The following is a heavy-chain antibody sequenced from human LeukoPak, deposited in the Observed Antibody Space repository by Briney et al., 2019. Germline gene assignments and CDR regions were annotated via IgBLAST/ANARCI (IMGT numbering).Heavy chain of an antibody. CDR2: ISGGGGTT. D-gene: IGHD3-10*01. V-gene: IGHV3-23*01. CDR3: AKVAKYYYGSETYYFFEH. J-gene: IGHJ4*02. CDR1: GFTFVNYA. Sequence: PGGSLRLSCTASGFTFVNYAMSWVRQAPGKGLEWVSAISGGGGTTYYADSVKGRFTISRDSSKNTLYLQMNSLRVEDTAVYYCAKVAKYYYGSETYYFFEHWGQGTPVTASS.